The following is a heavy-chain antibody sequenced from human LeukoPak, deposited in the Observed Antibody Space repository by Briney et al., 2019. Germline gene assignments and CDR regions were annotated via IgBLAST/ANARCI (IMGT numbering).Heavy chain of an antibody. V-gene: IGHV5-51*01. CDR1: GYSFTNYW. D-gene: IGHD3-10*01. CDR2: IYPGDSDA. CDR3: ARLHRLLLWFGDGDY. J-gene: IGHJ4*02. Sequence: GESLKISCKGSGYSFTNYWIGWVRQMPGKGLKWMGIIYPGDSDARYSPSFQGQVTISADKSISTAYLQWSSLKASDTAMYYCARLHRLLLWFGDGDYWGQGILVTVSS.